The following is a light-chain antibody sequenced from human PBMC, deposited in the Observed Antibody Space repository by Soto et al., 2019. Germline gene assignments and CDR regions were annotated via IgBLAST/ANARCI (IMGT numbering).Light chain of an antibody. Sequence: DIQMTQSPSSLSASVGDRVTITCRASQTISTYLNWYQQKPGKAPKLLIYAASTLQSGVPSRFSGSGFGTVFTLPIKSLKPEDFEIYHCQQSTGTPYTFGRGTRLEIK. CDR3: QQSTGTPYT. V-gene: IGKV1-39*01. J-gene: IGKJ2*01. CDR2: AAS. CDR1: QTISTY.